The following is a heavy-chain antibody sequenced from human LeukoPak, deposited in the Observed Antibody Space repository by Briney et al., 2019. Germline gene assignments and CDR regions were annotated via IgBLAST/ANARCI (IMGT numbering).Heavy chain of an antibody. D-gene: IGHD2-2*01. CDR1: GASISSGDYY. Sequence: ASETLSLTCTVSGASISSGDYYWSWLRQPPGTGLEWIGYIYNSGSTFYNPPLKSRLTISVDTSKKQFSLKLSSVAAADTAVYYCARAKGPGAHYNWFDPRGQGTLVTVSS. J-gene: IGHJ5*02. CDR2: IYNSGST. V-gene: IGHV4-30-4*01. CDR3: ARAKGPGAHYNWFDP.